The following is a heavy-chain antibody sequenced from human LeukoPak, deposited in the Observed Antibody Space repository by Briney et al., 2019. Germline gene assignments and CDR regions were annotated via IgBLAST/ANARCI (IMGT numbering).Heavy chain of an antibody. J-gene: IGHJ5*02. CDR2: IYPRDSNT. CDR3: ARHPIAAGGAYNWFDP. CDR1: GYSFTSHW. Sequence: GESPKISCKGSGYGSGYSFTSHWIAWVRQMPGKGLEWMGIIYPRDSNTIYSPSFQGQVTISVDTSINTAYLQWISLKASDTAMYYCARHPIAAGGAYNWFDPWGQGTLVTVSS. V-gene: IGHV5-51*01. D-gene: IGHD6-13*01.